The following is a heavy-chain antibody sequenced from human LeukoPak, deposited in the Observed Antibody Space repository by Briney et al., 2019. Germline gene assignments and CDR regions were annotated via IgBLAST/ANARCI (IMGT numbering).Heavy chain of an antibody. V-gene: IGHV4-39*01. CDR1: GGSISSSSYY. CDR3: ARSSSWPQDYDY. Sequence: SETLSLTCTVSGGSISSSSYYWGWIRQPPGKGLEWIGSIYYSGSTYYNPSLKSRVTISVDTSKNQFSLKLSSVTAADTAVYYCARSSSWPQDYDYWGQGTLVTVSP. D-gene: IGHD6-13*01. J-gene: IGHJ4*02. CDR2: IYYSGST.